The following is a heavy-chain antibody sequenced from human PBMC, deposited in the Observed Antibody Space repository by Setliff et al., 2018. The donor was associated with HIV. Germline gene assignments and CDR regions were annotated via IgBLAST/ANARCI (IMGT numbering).Heavy chain of an antibody. CDR2: IYHSGST. Sequence: SETLSLTCAVSGGSISSSDWWSWVRQPPGKGLEWIGEIYHSGSTNYNPSLKSRVTISLDKSKNQISLKLTSVTAADTAVYYCARGMQYQLLRNWYFDLWGRGTLVTVSS. J-gene: IGHJ2*01. CDR3: ARGMQYQLLRNWYFDL. V-gene: IGHV4-4*02. D-gene: IGHD2-2*01. CDR1: GGSISSSDW.